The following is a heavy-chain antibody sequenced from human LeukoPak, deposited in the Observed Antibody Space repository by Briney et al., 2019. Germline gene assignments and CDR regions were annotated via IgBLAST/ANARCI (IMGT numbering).Heavy chain of an antibody. CDR2: ISWNSGSI. Sequence: PGRSLRLSCAASGFTFDDYAMHWVRQAPGKGLEWVSGISWNSGSIGYADSVKGRFTISRDNAKNSLYLQMNSLRAEDTALYYCAKLNYYDSRTSGYFDYWGQGTLVTVSS. D-gene: IGHD3-22*01. CDR1: GFTFDDYA. CDR3: AKLNYYDSRTSGYFDY. J-gene: IGHJ4*02. V-gene: IGHV3-9*01.